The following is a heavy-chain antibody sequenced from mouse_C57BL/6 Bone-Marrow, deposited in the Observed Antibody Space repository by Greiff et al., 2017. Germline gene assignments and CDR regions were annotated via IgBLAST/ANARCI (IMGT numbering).Heavy chain of an antibody. CDR2: IYPSDSET. Sequence: VQLQQPGAELVRPGSSVKLSCKASGYTFTSYWMDWVKQRPGQGLEWIGNIYPSDSETHYNQKFKDKATLTVDKSSSTAYMQLSSLTSEDSAVYYCARTSSYYGNYGGFAYWGQGTLVTVSA. CDR1: GYTFTSYW. D-gene: IGHD2-10*01. CDR3: ARTSSYYGNYGGFAY. V-gene: IGHV1-61*01. J-gene: IGHJ3*01.